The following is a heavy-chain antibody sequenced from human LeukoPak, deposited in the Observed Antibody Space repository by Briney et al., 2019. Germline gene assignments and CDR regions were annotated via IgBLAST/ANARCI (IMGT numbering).Heavy chain of an antibody. J-gene: IGHJ3*02. Sequence: ASVKVSCKASGGTSSSYAISWVRQAPGQGLEWMGGIIPIFGTANYAQKFQGRVTITADESTSTAYMELSSLRSEDTAVYYCAGVVVAAKGYAFDIWGQGTMVTVSS. V-gene: IGHV1-69*01. D-gene: IGHD2-15*01. CDR2: IIPIFGTA. CDR1: GGTSSSYA. CDR3: AGVVVAAKGYAFDI.